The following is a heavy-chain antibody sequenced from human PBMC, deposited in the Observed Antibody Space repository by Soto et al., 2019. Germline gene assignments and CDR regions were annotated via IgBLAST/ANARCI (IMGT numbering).Heavy chain of an antibody. CDR3: ARGGYGPFDY. CDR1: GFTVSTNY. Sequence: EVQLVASGGGLVQPGGSLRLSCATSGFTVSTNYMSWVRQAPGKGLEWVSIIYSGGTTYYADSVRGRFTISRDSSKNTLFLQMNSLRAEDTAVYYCARGGYGPFDYWGQGTLVTVSS. CDR2: IYSGGTT. J-gene: IGHJ4*02. V-gene: IGHV3-66*01. D-gene: IGHD5-12*01.